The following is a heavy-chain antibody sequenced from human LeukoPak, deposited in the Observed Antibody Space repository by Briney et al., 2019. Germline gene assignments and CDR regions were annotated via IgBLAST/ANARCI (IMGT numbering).Heavy chain of an antibody. CDR2: ISSDGSST. J-gene: IGHJ4*02. CDR1: AFTFSSDW. Sequence: GGSLRLSCAASAFTFSSDWMHWVRHAPGKGLVWVSRISSDGSSTSYADSVKGRFTISRDNTKNTLYLQMNSLRDEDTAVYYCTRGRTNNYGYFDYWGQGTLVTVSS. V-gene: IGHV3-74*01. CDR3: TRGRTNNYGYFDY. D-gene: IGHD5-18*01.